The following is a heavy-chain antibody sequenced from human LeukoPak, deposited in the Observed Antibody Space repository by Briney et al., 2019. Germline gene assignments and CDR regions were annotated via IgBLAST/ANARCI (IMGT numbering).Heavy chain of an antibody. CDR2: ISYDGRDGSNK. CDR3: ARGRLRGVIKPRPDYFDY. V-gene: IGHV3-30-3*01. Sequence: GTSLRLSCAASGFTFSGYAVHWVRQAPGRGLEWVAVISYDGRDGSNKYYADSVKGRFTISRDNSGNTLYLQMSSLRVEDTAVYYCARGRLRGVIKPRPDYFDYWGQGTLVTVSS. CDR1: GFTFSGYA. D-gene: IGHD3-10*01. J-gene: IGHJ4*02.